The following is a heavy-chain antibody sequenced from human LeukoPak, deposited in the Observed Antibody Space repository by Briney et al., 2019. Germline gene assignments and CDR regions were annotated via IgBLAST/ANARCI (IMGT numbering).Heavy chain of an antibody. CDR1: GFTFSSYW. V-gene: IGHV3-7*01. CDR3: AKDLYCSSTSCSDY. D-gene: IGHD2-2*01. J-gene: IGHJ4*02. CDR2: IKQDGSEK. Sequence: PGGSLRLSCAASGFTFSSYWMNWVRQAPGMGLEWVAKIKQDGSEKYYVDSVKGRFTISRDNAKNSLYLQMNSLRAEDTAVYYCAKDLYCSSTSCSDYWGQGTLVTVSS.